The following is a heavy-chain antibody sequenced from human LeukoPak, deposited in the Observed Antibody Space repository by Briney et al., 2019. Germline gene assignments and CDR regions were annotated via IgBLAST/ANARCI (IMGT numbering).Heavy chain of an antibody. CDR1: GGSISSYY. V-gene: IGHV4-59*12. J-gene: IGHJ4*02. D-gene: IGHD3-9*01. Sequence: SETLSLTCTVSGGSISSYYWSWIRQPPGKGLEWIGYIYYSGSTNYNPSLKSRVTIPVDTSKNQFSLKLSSVTAADTAVYYCARGQLRYFDWLPHRPFDYWGQGTLVTVSS. CDR3: ARGQLRYFDWLPHRPFDY. CDR2: IYYSGST.